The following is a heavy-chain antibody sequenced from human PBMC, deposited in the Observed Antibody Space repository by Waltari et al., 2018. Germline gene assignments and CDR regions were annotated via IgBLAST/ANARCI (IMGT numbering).Heavy chain of an antibody. D-gene: IGHD6-25*01. CDR1: GGPIRSRSYY. CDR3: ASGQRGWFDP. CDR2: IYYSGST. V-gene: IGHV4-39*01. J-gene: IGHJ5*02. Sequence: QPQLQASGPGLVKPSETLSLPCTVSGGPIRSRSYYWGWLRQPPGKGLEWIGSIYYSGSTYYNPSLKSRVTISRDNAKNSLYLQMNSLRAEDTAVYYCASGQRGWFDPWGQGTLVTVSS.